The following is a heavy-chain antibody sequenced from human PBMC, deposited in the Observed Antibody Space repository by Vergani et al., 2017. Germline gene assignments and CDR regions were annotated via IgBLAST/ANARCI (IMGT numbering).Heavy chain of an antibody. V-gene: IGHV3-30*02. CDR2: IRYDGSNK. CDR3: AKDRDFLVSGSGWYAFDY. D-gene: IGHD6-19*01. CDR1: RFTFSSYG. Sequence: QVHLVESGGGVVQPGGSLRLSCAASRFTFSSYGMHWVRQAPGKGLEWVAFIRYDGSNKYYADSVKGRFTTSRDNSKNTLYLQMNSLRVEDTAVYYCAKDRDFLVSGSGWYAFDYWGQGTLVTVSS. J-gene: IGHJ4*02.